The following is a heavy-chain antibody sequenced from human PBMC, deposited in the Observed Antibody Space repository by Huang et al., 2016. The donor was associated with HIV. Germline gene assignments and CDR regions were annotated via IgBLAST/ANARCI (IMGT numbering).Heavy chain of an antibody. CDR1: GYTLTELS. D-gene: IGHD2-21*01. Sequence: VQLVQSGAEVKKPGASVKVSCKVPGYTLTELSIHWVRQAPGNGLEWVGGFAPDNGETNYAQNFQGRVTMTEDTSTDTAYIELNSLRSEDTAVYYCATGFDTYYDIWGQGTMVIASS. J-gene: IGHJ3*02. CDR2: FAPDNGET. V-gene: IGHV1-24*01. CDR3: ATGFDTYYDI.